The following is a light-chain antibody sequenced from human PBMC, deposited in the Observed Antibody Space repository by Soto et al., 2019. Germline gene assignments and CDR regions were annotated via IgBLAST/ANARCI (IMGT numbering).Light chain of an antibody. CDR3: QQYTRYSPYT. J-gene: IGKJ2*01. V-gene: IGKV1-5*03. CDR1: QTISSS. Sequence: DIQLTQCPSTLSASIGDRVTITCRASQTISSSLAWYQQKPGKAPKLLIYKASNLETGVPSRFSGSGSGTEFALSTSSLQPDDFATYYCQQYTRYSPYTFGQGTRLEIK. CDR2: KAS.